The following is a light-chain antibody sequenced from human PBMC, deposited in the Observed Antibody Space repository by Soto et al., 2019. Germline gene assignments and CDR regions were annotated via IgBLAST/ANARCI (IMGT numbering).Light chain of an antibody. Sequence: QSVLTQPASVPGSPGQSITISCTGTSSDIGGYNYVSWFQQHPGKAPKLMISDVSNRPSGVSNRFSGSKSGNTASLTISGLQAEDEADYYCSSYTSGSTFYVFGTGTKLTVL. CDR1: SSDIGGYNY. CDR3: SSYTSGSTFYV. J-gene: IGLJ1*01. V-gene: IGLV2-14*01. CDR2: DVS.